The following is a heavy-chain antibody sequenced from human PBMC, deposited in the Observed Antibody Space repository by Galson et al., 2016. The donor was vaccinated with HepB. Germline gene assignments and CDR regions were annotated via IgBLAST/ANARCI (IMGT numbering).Heavy chain of an antibody. D-gene: IGHD3-3*01. CDR2: ISWNGARR. J-gene: IGHJ3*01. CDR1: GLIFDEYS. Sequence: SLRLSCAASGLIFDEYSMYWVRQPPGKGLEWVAGISWNGARRHYADSVKGRFTISRDNTENSLYLQMNSLRPEDTALYYCAKGQPTLRYLEWPHGFDVWGQGTMVTVSS. CDR3: AKGQPTLRYLEWPHGFDV. V-gene: IGHV3-9*01.